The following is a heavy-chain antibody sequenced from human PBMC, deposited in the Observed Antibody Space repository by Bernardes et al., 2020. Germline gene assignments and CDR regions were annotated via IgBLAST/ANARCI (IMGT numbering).Heavy chain of an antibody. Sequence: WGSLQPSFAASGFIFSSYAMSWVRHVPGKGLVWVSAISGSGGSTYYADSVKGRFTISRDNSKNTLYLQMNSLRAEDTAVYYCAKIAAAGALYYYYYMDVWGKGTTVTVSS. J-gene: IGHJ6*03. CDR2: ISGSGGST. V-gene: IGHV3-23*01. CDR1: GFIFSSYA. D-gene: IGHD6-13*01. CDR3: AKIAAAGALYYYYYMDV.